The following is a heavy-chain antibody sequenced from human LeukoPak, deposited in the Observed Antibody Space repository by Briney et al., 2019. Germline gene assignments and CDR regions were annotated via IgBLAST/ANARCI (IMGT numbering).Heavy chain of an antibody. V-gene: IGHV3-21*01. CDR1: GFTFSSYS. CDR3: ATGGSFGEADFDY. Sequence: GGSLRLSCAASGFTFSSYSMNWVRQAPGKGLEWVSSISSSSSYIYYADSVKGRFTISRDNAKNSLYLQTNSLRAEDTAVYYCATGGSFGEADFDYWGQGTLVTVSS. J-gene: IGHJ4*02. CDR2: ISSSSSYI. D-gene: IGHD3-10*01.